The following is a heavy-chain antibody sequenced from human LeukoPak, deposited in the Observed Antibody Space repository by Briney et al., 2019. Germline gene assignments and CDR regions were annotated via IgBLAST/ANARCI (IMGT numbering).Heavy chain of an antibody. V-gene: IGHV3-21*01. CDR2: ISSSSSYI. Sequence: GGSLRLSCAASGFTFSSYSMNWVRQAPGKGLEWVSSISSSSSYIYYADSVKGRFTISRDNAKNSLYLQMNSLRAEDTAVYYCARDVGDSSGYYFIPFDYWGPGNPGHRLL. D-gene: IGHD3-22*01. J-gene: IGHJ4*02. CDR3: ARDVGDSSGYYFIPFDY. CDR1: GFTFSSYS.